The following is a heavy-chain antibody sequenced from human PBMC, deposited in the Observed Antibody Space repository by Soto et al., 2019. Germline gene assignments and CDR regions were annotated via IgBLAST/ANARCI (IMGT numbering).Heavy chain of an antibody. CDR3: ARDRGYSSYDY. V-gene: IGHV3-21*01. CDR1: GFTFNSYS. Sequence: GGSLRLSCVASGFTFNSYSMNWVRQAPGKGLEWVSSISSANAYIYYADSVKGRFTISRDNAMNSLYLQMNSLRGEDSAVYFCARDRGYSSYDYWGLGTLVTVSS. CDR2: ISSANAYI. J-gene: IGHJ4*02. D-gene: IGHD5-18*01.